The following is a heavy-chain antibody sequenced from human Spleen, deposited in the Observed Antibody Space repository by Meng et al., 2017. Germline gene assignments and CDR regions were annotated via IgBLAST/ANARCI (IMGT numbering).Heavy chain of an antibody. V-gene: IGHV2-5*02. J-gene: IGHJ4*02. D-gene: IGHD5-12*01. Sequence: QVTLEESGPALVKPTQTLTVTCTLSGLSLSSPGVSVGWIRQPPGKALEWLALIYWDDDKRYSPSLKSRLTISKDTSTNHVVLTMTDMDPVDTGTHYCSLRREDPRSAYYYIDYWGRGTLVTVSS. CDR3: SLRREDPRSAYYYIDY. CDR2: IYWDDDK. CDR1: GLSLSSPGVS.